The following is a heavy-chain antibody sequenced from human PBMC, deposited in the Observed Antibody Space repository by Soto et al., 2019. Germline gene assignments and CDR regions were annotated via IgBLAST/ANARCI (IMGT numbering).Heavy chain of an antibody. V-gene: IGHV4-39*01. Sequence: WTWIRQPPGKGLEWIGSSYYSGTTYFNPSLKSRATISVDTSKNQFSLRLTSVTAADTAIYYCTRRYNWNDNYFDTWGPGALVTVSS. CDR2: SYYSGTT. CDR3: TRRYNWNDNYFDT. J-gene: IGHJ5*02. D-gene: IGHD1-20*01.